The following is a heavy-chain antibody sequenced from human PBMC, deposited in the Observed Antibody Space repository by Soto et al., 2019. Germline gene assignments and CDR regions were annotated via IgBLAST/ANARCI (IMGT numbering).Heavy chain of an antibody. D-gene: IGHD3-10*01. V-gene: IGHV4-59*01. CDR2: IYYSGST. J-gene: IGHJ3*02. Sequence: QVQLQESGPGLVKPSETLSLTCTVSGGSISSYYCSWIRQPPGKGLEWIGYIYYSGSTNYNPSLKSRVTISVDTSKNQFFLKLSSVTTADTAVYYCARVWGGASDIWGQGTMVTVSS. CDR3: ARVWGGASDI. CDR1: GGSISSYY.